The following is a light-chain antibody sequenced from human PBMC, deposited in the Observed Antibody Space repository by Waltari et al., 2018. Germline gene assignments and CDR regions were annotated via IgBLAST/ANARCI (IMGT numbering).Light chain of an antibody. J-gene: IGKJ2*01. Sequence: EIVMTQSPATLSVSPGDRDTLSGRASQSVSSNLAWYQQKPGQATRLLIYGASTRATGIPARFSGSGSGTEFTLTISSLQSEDFAVYYCQQYNNWPYTFGQGTKLEIK. CDR3: QQYNNWPYT. CDR2: GAS. CDR1: QSVSSN. V-gene: IGKV3-15*01.